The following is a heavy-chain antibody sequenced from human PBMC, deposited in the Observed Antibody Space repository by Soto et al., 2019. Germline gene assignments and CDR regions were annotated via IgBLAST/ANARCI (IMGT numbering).Heavy chain of an antibody. D-gene: IGHD3-3*01. Sequence: GGSLRLSCAASGFTFSSYAMSWVRQAPGKGLEWVSAISGSGGSTYYADSVNGRFTISRDNSKNTLYLQMNSLRAEDTAVYYCAKSHDFWSGYYTFDYWGQGTLVTVSS. J-gene: IGHJ4*02. CDR1: GFTFSSYA. CDR3: AKSHDFWSGYYTFDY. CDR2: ISGSGGST. V-gene: IGHV3-23*01.